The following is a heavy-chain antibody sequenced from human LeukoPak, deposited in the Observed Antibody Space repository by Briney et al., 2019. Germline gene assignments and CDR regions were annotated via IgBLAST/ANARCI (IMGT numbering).Heavy chain of an antibody. V-gene: IGHV3-7*01. Sequence: PGGSLRLSCAASGFKFDDYWMNWVRQTPGKGLEWVAIIKQDGSEKFYVDPVKGRFIISRDNVKSSLSLQMNSVRVEYAGVYYCVTGRGHLWGQGTLVTVSS. CDR3: VTGRGHL. J-gene: IGHJ5*02. CDR2: IKQDGSEK. CDR1: GFKFDDYW.